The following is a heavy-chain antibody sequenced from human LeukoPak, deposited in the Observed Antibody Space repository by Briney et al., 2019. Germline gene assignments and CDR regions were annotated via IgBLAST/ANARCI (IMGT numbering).Heavy chain of an antibody. D-gene: IGHD3-10*02. CDR1: GDSISNYY. J-gene: IGHJ4*02. V-gene: IGHV4-59*08. Sequence: SETLFLTCSVSGDSISNYYWSWLRQSPGKGLEWIGYIFRTARTNYNPSLQSRVSISGDSSKNQFSLRLTSVTAAETAVYYCARHMYGDFDYWGQGILVTVSS. CDR3: ARHMYGDFDY. CDR2: IFRTART.